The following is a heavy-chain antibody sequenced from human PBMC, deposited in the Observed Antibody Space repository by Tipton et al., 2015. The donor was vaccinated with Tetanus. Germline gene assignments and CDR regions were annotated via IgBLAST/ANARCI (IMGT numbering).Heavy chain of an antibody. CDR1: GGFFSGYY. CDR3: ARAKGSSTYYYYYYGMDV. J-gene: IGHJ6*02. Sequence: TLSLTCAVYGGFFSGYYWSWIRQPPGKGLEWIGEINHSGSTNYNPSLKSRVTISVDTSKNQFSLKLSSVTAADTAVYYCARAKGSSTYYYYYYGMDVWGQGTTVTVSS. CDR2: INHSGST. D-gene: IGHD6-13*01. V-gene: IGHV4-34*01.